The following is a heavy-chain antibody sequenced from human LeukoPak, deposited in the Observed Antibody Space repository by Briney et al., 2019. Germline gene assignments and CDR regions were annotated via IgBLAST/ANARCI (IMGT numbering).Heavy chain of an antibody. J-gene: IGHJ3*02. V-gene: IGHV3-23*01. CDR1: GFTFSSYA. D-gene: IGHD6-6*01. CDR3: AKDKGRISIAAPKDAFDI. Sequence: PGGSLRLSCAAPGFTFSSYAMYWVRQAPGKGLEWVSGIGASGGSTYCADSVKGRFTISRDNSKNTLYLQMNSLRAEDTAIYYCAKDKGRISIAAPKDAFDIWGQGTMVTVSS. CDR2: IGASGGST.